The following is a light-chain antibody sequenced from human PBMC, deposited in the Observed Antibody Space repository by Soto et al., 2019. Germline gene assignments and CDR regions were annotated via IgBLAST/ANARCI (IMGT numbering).Light chain of an antibody. CDR3: QHSYRSPWT. Sequence: EIQMTQSPSSLSASVGERVTITCRASQSISSSLNWYQQKPGKAPKLLIYDASSLQSGVPSRFSGFGSVTDFTLTISRLQPEYFAHYYCQHSYRSPWTFGQGTKVEIK. J-gene: IGKJ1*01. V-gene: IGKV1-39*01. CDR2: DAS. CDR1: QSISSS.